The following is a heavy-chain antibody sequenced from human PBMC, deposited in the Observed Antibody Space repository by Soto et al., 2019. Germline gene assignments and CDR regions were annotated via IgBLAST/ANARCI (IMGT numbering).Heavy chain of an antibody. D-gene: IGHD2-2*01. CDR1: GGSISSYY. CDR3: ASNIVVVPAATIDFGAFDI. J-gene: IGHJ3*02. CDR2: IYYSGST. V-gene: IGHV4-59*08. Sequence: SETLSLTCTVSGGSISSYYWSWIRQPPGKGLEWIGYIYYSGSTNYNPSLKSRVTISVDTSQNQFSLKLSSGTAADTAVYYCASNIVVVPAATIDFGAFDILGQGTMVTVSS.